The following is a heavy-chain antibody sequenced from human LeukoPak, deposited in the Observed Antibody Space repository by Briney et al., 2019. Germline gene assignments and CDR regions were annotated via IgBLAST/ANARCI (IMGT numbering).Heavy chain of an antibody. V-gene: IGHV3-74*01. CDR1: GFTFTTYW. J-gene: IGHJ4*02. CDR3: ARDSVGATNYFDY. Sequence: PGGSLRLSCAASGFTFTTYWMHWVRQAPGQGLVWVSRINSDGSSTSYADSVKGRFTISRDNSKNTLYLQMNSLRAEDTAVYYCARDSVGATNYFDYWGQGTLVTVSS. D-gene: IGHD1-26*01. CDR2: INSDGSST.